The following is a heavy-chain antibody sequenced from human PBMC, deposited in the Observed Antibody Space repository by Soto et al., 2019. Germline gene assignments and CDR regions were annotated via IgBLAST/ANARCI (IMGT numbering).Heavy chain of an antibody. CDR1: GGSIISGGYY. CDR2: IYYSGRT. J-gene: IGHJ5*02. CDR3: ARVFSDSSSFFDP. V-gene: IGHV4-31*03. D-gene: IGHD6-13*01. Sequence: SETLSLTCTVSGGSIISGGYYWSWIRQHPGKGLEWIGYIYYSGRTYYNPSLKSRVTISVDTSKNQFSLKLSSVTAADTAVYYCARVFSDSSSFFDPWGQGTLVTVSS.